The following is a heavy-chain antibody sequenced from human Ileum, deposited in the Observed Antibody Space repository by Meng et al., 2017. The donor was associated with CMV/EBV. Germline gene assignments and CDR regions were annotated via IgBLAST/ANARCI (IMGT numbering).Heavy chain of an antibody. D-gene: IGHD1-26*01. CDR3: ARGVHSGAYLIDF. V-gene: IGHV1-3*01. CDR1: GYTFTSDA. Sequence: KAAGYTFTSDARHWVRQAPGQRLEWMGWMNAGNGNTEYSQKFQGRVTITRDTSASTAFMEVSTLRSEDTAVYYCARGVHSGAYLIDFWGQGTLVTVSS. J-gene: IGHJ4*02. CDR2: MNAGNGNT.